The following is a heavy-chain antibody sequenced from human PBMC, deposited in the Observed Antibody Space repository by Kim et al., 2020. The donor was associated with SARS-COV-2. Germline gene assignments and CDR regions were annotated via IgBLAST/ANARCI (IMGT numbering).Heavy chain of an antibody. CDR3: ARDFEFGEFRIGAFDI. Sequence: SLKSRVTISVDTSKNQFSLKLSSVTAADTAVYYCARDFEFGEFRIGAFDIWGQGTMVTVSS. V-gene: IGHV4-31*02. J-gene: IGHJ3*02. D-gene: IGHD3-10*01.